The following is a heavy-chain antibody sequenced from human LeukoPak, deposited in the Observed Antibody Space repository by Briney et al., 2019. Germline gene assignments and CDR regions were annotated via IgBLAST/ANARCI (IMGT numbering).Heavy chain of an antibody. Sequence: GGSLRLSCAASGFTFCSYSMNWVRQAPGKGLEWVSSISSSSSYIYYADSVKGRFTISRDNAKNSLYLQMNSLRSDDTAVYYCARHGRFYDAFDIWGQGTMVTVSS. V-gene: IGHV3-21*04. J-gene: IGHJ3*02. CDR1: GFTFCSYS. CDR2: ISSSSSYI. CDR3: ARHGRFYDAFDI. D-gene: IGHD3-3*01.